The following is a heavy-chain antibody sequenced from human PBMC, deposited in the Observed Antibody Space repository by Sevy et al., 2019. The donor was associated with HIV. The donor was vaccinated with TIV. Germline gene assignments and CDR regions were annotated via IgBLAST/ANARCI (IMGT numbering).Heavy chain of an antibody. Sequence: GGSLRLSCVASGFTFSNYGMHWVRQAPGKGLEWVATVWEDIINKHYANSAKGRFTISRVNSKNTLYQQMNSLRAEDTAVYYYASLPNYYYDRCGSSEEDGFDIWGQGTMVTVSS. CDR3: ASLPNYYYDRCGSSEEDGFDI. D-gene: IGHD3-22*01. CDR1: GFTFSNYG. J-gene: IGHJ3*02. CDR2: VWEDIINK. V-gene: IGHV3-33*01.